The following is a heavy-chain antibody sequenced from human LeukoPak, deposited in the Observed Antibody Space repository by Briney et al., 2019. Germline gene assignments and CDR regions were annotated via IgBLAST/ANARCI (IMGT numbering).Heavy chain of an antibody. V-gene: IGHV1-46*01. D-gene: IGHD4-17*01. CDR3: ARDRPAGLYGDYGMDV. CDR1: GYTFTSYY. J-gene: IGHJ6*02. CDR2: INPSGGST. Sequence: ASVKVSCKASGYTFTSYYMHWVRQAPGQGLERMGIINPSGGSTSYAQKFQGRVTMTRDTSTSTVYMELSSLRSEDTAVYYCARDRPAGLYGDYGMDVWGQGTTVTVSS.